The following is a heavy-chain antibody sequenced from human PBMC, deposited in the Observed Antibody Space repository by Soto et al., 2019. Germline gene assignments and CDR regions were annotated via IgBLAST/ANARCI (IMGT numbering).Heavy chain of an antibody. CDR1: GFTFSSYG. CDR2: ISSSGSTI. Sequence: GGSLRLSCAASGFTFSSYGMNWVRQAPGKGLEWVSYISSSGSTIYYADSVKGRFTISRDNAENSLYLQMNSLRAEDTAVYYCARNKLGFDYWGQGTLVTVSS. D-gene: IGHD3-10*01. J-gene: IGHJ4*02. V-gene: IGHV3-48*01. CDR3: ARNKLGFDY.